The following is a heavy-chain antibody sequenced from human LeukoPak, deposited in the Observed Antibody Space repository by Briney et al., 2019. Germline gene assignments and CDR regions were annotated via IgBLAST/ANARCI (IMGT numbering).Heavy chain of an antibody. V-gene: IGHV3-23*01. J-gene: IGHJ4*02. CDR1: GVTISSYT. CDR2: ISGSGGRT. CDR3: ANADRVQGGDCCLFDY. Sequence: GGSLRLSCAASGVTISSYTMSWVRHAPRKGLERVSPISGSGGRTHNADSVKARFTISRDNSKNTVYLQMTSLRAEDTAVYYCANADRVQGGDCCLFDYWGQGTLVTVAS. D-gene: IGHD2-21*02.